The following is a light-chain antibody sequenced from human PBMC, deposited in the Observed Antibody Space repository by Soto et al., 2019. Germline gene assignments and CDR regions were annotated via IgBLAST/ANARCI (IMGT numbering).Light chain of an antibody. V-gene: IGKV1-5*03. CDR2: KAS. J-gene: IGKJ1*01. CDR1: QSISPW. CDR3: QHYKTYSRT. Sequence: DIQMTRSPSTLSASVGDRVTITCRASQSISPWLAWYQQKPGRAPKLLIYKASNLESGVPSRFSGSGSGTEFTLTISSLQPDDFATYYCQHYKTYSRTFGQGTKVEIK.